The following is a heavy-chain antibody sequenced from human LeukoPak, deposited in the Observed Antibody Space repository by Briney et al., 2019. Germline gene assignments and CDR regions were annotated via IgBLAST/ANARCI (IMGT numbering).Heavy chain of an antibody. CDR3: AKPYCSGGSCDTYYFAH. Sequence: GRSLRLSCAASGFTFSSYGMHWARQAPGKGLDWVALISYDGSNKYYADSVKGRFTISRDNSKNTLYLQMNSLRAEDTAVYYCAKPYCSGGSCDTYYFAHWGQGTLVTVSS. J-gene: IGHJ4*02. D-gene: IGHD2-15*01. V-gene: IGHV3-30*18. CDR2: ISYDGSNK. CDR1: GFTFSSYG.